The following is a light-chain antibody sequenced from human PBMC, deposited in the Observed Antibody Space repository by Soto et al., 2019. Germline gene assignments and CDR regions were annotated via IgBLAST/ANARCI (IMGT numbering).Light chain of an antibody. J-gene: IGLJ3*02. CDR1: SSDVGSYNL. CDR2: EGS. CDR3: CSYAGSSTLWV. V-gene: IGLV2-23*01. Sequence: QSVLTQPASVSGSPGQSITISCTGTSSDVGSYNLVSWYQQHPDKAPKLMIYEGSKRPSGVSNRFSGSKSGNTASLTISGLQAEDEADYYCCSYAGSSTLWVFGGGTKLTVL.